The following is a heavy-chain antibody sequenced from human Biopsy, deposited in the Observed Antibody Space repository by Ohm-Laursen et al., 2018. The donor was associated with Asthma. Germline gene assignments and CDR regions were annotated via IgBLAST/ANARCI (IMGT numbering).Heavy chain of an antibody. CDR1: GFTFSSYS. CDR2: ISRSSSYI. J-gene: IGHJ6*02. Sequence: SLRLSCAAPGFTFSSYSMNWVRQAPGKGLEWVSSISRSSSYIYYADSVKGRFTISRDNAKNSLYLQMNSLRAEDTAVYYCAREGGADYYYYGMDVWGQGTTVTVSS. D-gene: IGHD3-16*01. CDR3: AREGGADYYYYGMDV. V-gene: IGHV3-21*01.